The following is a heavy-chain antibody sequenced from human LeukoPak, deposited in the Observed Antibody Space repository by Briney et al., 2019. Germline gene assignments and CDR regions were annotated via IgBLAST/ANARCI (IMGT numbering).Heavy chain of an antibody. J-gene: IGHJ4*02. CDR2: IYYSGST. CDR1: SDSISSSYYY. Sequence: SETLSLTCTVSSDSISSSYYYWGWIRQPPGKGLEWIGTIYYSGSTYYNPSLKSRVTISVDTSKNQFSLKLSPVTAADTAVYYCARHRLSLWQQLVSEYYFDYWGQGTLVTVSS. CDR3: ARHRLSLWQQLVSEYYFDY. V-gene: IGHV4-39*01. D-gene: IGHD6-13*01.